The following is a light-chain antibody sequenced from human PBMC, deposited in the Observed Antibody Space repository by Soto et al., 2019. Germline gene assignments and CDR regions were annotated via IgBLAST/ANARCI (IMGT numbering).Light chain of an antibody. CDR3: HQYGISSSYT. V-gene: IGKV3-20*01. Sequence: EIVLTQSPGTLSLSPGERATLSCRASQSGSSSTYLAWYQQKPGQAPRLLIYGASSRATGIPDRFSGSGSGTVFTVTISRLEPEDCALYYCHQYGISSSYTFGQETKLEIK. J-gene: IGKJ2*01. CDR1: QSGSSSTY. CDR2: GAS.